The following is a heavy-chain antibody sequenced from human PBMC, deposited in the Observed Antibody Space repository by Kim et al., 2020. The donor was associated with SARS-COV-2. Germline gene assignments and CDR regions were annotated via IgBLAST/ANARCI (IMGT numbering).Heavy chain of an antibody. CDR3: AREIRSGYYGSGSYWYYYYYYMDV. Sequence: ASVKVSCKASGYTFTSYGISWVRQAPGQGLEWMGWIGAYNGNTNYAQKLQGRVTMTTDTSTSTAYMELRSLRSDDTAVYYCAREIRSGYYGSGSYWYYYYYYMDVWGKGTTVTVSS. CDR2: IGAYNGNT. J-gene: IGHJ6*03. CDR1: GYTFTSYG. D-gene: IGHD3-10*01. V-gene: IGHV1-18*01.